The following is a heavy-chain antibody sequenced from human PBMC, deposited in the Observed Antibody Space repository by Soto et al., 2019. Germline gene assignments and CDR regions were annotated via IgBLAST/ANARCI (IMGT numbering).Heavy chain of an antibody. CDR3: ARDRGFSYGLDY. D-gene: IGHD5-18*01. CDR2: TSYNGRNQ. J-gene: IGHJ4*02. CDR1: GFTFSTYA. Sequence: GGSLRLSCAASGFTFSTYAMHWVRQAPGKGLDWVAVTSYNGRNQYYADSVKGRFTISRDNSRNTVYLQMSSLRAEDTAVYYCARDRGFSYGLDYWGQGTLVTVSS. V-gene: IGHV3-30*04.